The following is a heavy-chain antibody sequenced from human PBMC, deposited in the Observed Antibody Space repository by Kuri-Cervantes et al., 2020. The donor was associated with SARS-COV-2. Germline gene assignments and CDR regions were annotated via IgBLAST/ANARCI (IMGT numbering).Heavy chain of an antibody. V-gene: IGHV3-23*01. Sequence: GESLKISCAASGFTVSSNYMSWVRQAPGKGLEWVSAISGSGGSTYYADSVKGRFTISRDNSKNTLYLQMNSLRAEDTAVYYCAGVGRSPSYSLAARDYWGQGTLVTVSS. J-gene: IGHJ4*02. CDR3: AGVGRSPSYSLAARDY. D-gene: IGHD6-25*01. CDR2: ISGSGGST. CDR1: GFTVSSNY.